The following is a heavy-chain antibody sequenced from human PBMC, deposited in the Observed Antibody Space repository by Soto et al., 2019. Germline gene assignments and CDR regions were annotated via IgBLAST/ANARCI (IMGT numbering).Heavy chain of an antibody. V-gene: IGHV1-69*13. Sequence: SVKVSCKASGGTFSSYAISWVLQAPGQGLEWMGGIIPIFGTANYAQKFQGRVTITADESTSTAYMELSSLRSEDTAVYYCARDSTRYNWNLNWFDPWGQGTLVTVSS. CDR1: GGTFSSYA. CDR3: ARDSTRYNWNLNWFDP. CDR2: IIPIFGTA. J-gene: IGHJ5*02. D-gene: IGHD1-7*01.